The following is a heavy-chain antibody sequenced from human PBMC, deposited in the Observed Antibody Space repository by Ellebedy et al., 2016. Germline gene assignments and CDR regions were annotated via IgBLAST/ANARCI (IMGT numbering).Heavy chain of an antibody. D-gene: IGHD1-26*01. CDR3: ARVWTPTSGRQRALDY. J-gene: IGHJ4*02. CDR1: EFTFASYG. CDR2: ISFDGSAK. Sequence: GESLKISCAASEFTFASYGMHWVRQAPGKGLEWVAVISFDGSAKSYADSVKGRFSISRDNPKNTLYLQMTSLRAEDTAVYYCARVWTPTSGRQRALDYWGQGTLVTVSS. V-gene: IGHV3-33*08.